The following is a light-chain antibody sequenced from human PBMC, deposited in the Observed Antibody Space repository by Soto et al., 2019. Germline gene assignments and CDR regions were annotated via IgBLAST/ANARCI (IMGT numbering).Light chain of an antibody. CDR2: DVS. J-gene: IGLJ3*02. Sequence: QSVLTQPRSVSGSPGQSVTISCTGTSSDIGAYKYVSWYQQHPGKAPKLMIYDVSVRPSGVPDRFSGSKSGNTASLTISGLQAEDEADYYCCSYAGSYTWVFGGGTKVTVL. CDR3: CSYAGSYTWV. CDR1: SSDIGAYKY. V-gene: IGLV2-11*01.